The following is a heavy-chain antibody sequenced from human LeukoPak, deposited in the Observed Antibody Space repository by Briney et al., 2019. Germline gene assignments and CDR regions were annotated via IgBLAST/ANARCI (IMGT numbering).Heavy chain of an antibody. CDR2: IYYSGIT. J-gene: IGHJ4*02. Sequence: SETLSLTCSVSGGLITSTIHYWAWIRQLPGKGLEWIASIYYSGITYYNASLESRVTMSVDTSRNQFSLRLRSVSAADTSVYYCARQPTVRRGAVASNFDYWGQGTLVTVSS. V-gene: IGHV4-39*01. D-gene: IGHD6-19*01. CDR3: ARQPTVRRGAVASNFDY. CDR1: GGLITSTIHY.